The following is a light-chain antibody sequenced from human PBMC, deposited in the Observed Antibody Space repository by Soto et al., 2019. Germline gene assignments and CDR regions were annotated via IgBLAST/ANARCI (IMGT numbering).Light chain of an antibody. V-gene: IGKV3-20*01. J-gene: IGKJ2*03. CDR3: QQYGNSPRYS. CDR2: GTS. CDR1: QSVSSNY. Sequence: EIVLTQSPGTRSLSLGERATLSGRVSQSVSSNYLAWYQQKPGQAPRLLIYGTSSRATGIPDRFSGSGSGTDFTLTISRLEPEDFAVYYCQQYGNSPRYSFGQGTKLEIK.